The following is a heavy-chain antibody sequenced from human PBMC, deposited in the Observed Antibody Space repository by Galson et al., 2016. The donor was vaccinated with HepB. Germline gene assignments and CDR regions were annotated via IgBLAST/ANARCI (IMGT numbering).Heavy chain of an antibody. J-gene: IGHJ6*02. CDR3: VRASPGNYDI. CDR2: SYYTGST. Sequence: ETLSLTCSVSGGSITGYYWCWIRQPPGKGLEWIGVSYYTGSTYHNPSLQIRVTISVDTSKNQFSLKPSSVTAADTAVYYCVRASPGNYDIWGQGTTVSVSS. CDR1: GGSITGYY. D-gene: IGHD1-7*01. V-gene: IGHV4-59*01.